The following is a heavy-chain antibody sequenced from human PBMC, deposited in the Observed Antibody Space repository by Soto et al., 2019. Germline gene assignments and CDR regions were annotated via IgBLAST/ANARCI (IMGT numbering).Heavy chain of an antibody. CDR1: GFTFSSYG. CDR2: ISYDGSNK. J-gene: IGHJ6*02. V-gene: IGHV3-30*18. D-gene: IGHD6-13*01. Sequence: HPGGSLRLSCAASGFTFSSYGMHWVRQAPGKGLEWVAVISYDGSNKYYADSVKGRFTISRDNSKNTLYLQMNSLRAEDTAVYYCAKAPYSSSWYDRDYYYGMDVWGQGTTVTVSS. CDR3: AKAPYSSSWYDRDYYYGMDV.